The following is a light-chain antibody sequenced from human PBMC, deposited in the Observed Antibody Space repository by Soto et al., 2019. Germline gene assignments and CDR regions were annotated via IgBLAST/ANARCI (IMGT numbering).Light chain of an antibody. V-gene: IGKV3-15*01. CDR2: GAS. CDR1: QSVSSN. Sequence: EIVLTQSPGTLSLSPRQRATLSCRASQSVSSNYLAWYQQKPGQAPRLLIYGASTRATGVPARFSGSGSGTESTLTISSLQSEDFEVYYCQQYNNWPITFGQGTRLEIK. J-gene: IGKJ5*01. CDR3: QQYNNWPIT.